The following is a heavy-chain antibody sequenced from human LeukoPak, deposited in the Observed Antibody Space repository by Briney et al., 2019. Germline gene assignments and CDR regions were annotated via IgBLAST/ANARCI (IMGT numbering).Heavy chain of an antibody. V-gene: IGHV5-51*01. J-gene: IGHJ4*02. D-gene: IGHD4-17*01. Sequence: GESLKISCKASGYSFTTYWIGWVRQMPGKGLEWMGIISPGDSDTRYSPSLQGQVTISADKSISTAYLQWSSLKASDTAMDYCARDRRPTYGDYDQYFDYWGQGTLVTVSS. CDR2: ISPGDSDT. CDR1: GYSFTTYW. CDR3: ARDRRPTYGDYDQYFDY.